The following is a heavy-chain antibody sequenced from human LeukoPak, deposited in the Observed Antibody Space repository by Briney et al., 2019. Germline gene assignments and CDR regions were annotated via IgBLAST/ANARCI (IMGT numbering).Heavy chain of an antibody. CDR1: GFTFSNYV. Sequence: PGGSLRLSCAASGFTFSNYVMSWVRQAPGKGLEWVSYINHNGEMIFYPDFVKGRFTISRDNAKNSLYLQMNSLRDEDTVVYYCARDNDGAFHYWSQGTLVTVSS. D-gene: IGHD2-8*01. J-gene: IGHJ4*02. V-gene: IGHV3-48*02. CDR2: INHNGEMI. CDR3: ARDNDGAFHY.